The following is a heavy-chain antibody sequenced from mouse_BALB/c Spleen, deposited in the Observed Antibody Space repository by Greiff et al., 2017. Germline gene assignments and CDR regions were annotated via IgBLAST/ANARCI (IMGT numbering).Heavy chain of an antibody. CDR3: ARNYGSSYWYFDV. J-gene: IGHJ1*01. D-gene: IGHD1-1*01. CDR2: IYWDDDK. Sequence: VKLMESGPGILQPSQTLSLTCSFSGFSLSTSGMGVSWIRQPSGKGLEWLAHIYWDDDKRYNPSLKSRLTISKDTSSNQVFLKITSVDTADTATYYCARNYGSSYWYFDVWGAGTTVTVSS. V-gene: IGHV8-12*01. CDR1: GFSLSTSGMG.